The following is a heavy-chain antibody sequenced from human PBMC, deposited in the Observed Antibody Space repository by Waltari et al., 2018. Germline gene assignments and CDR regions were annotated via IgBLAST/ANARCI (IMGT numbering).Heavy chain of an antibody. Sequence: EVQVVESGGGLVQPGGSLRLSCAASGFTFSRYLITLVRQAPGKGLEWVANIKTDGSETYYVDSVKGRFTISRDNTKNSLYLQMSSLRAEDTAVYYCAIGGVETSWYWRYWGQGTLVTVSS. CDR1: GFTFSRYL. V-gene: IGHV3-7*01. D-gene: IGHD6-13*01. J-gene: IGHJ4*02. CDR3: AIGGVETSWYWRY. CDR2: IKTDGSET.